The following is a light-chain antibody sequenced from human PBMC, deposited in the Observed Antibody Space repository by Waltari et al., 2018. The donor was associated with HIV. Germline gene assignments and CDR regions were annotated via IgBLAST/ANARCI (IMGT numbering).Light chain of an antibody. CDR2: EVS. CDR3: SSFAGTNDVI. Sequence: QSALTQPPSASGSPGQSVTISCTWTSSDVGGYNYVSWYQQHPGKAPKLMIYEVSQRPSGVPDRFSGSKSGNTASLTVSGLQAEDEANYYCSSFAGTNDVIFGGGTKLTVL. J-gene: IGLJ2*01. CDR1: SSDVGGYNY. V-gene: IGLV2-8*01.